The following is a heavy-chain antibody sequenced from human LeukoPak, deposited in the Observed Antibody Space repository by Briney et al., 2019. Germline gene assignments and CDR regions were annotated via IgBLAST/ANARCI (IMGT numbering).Heavy chain of an antibody. CDR2: ISSNGGST. Sequence: GRSLRLSCSASGFTFSSYAMHWVRQAPGKGLEYVSAISSNGGSTYYADSVKGRFTISRDNSRNTPYLQMSSLRAEDTAVYYCVKDLQTSRSGYSNAPFDYWGQGTLVTVSS. D-gene: IGHD5-18*01. CDR3: VKDLQTSRSGYSNAPFDY. J-gene: IGHJ4*02. CDR1: GFTFSSYA. V-gene: IGHV3-64D*06.